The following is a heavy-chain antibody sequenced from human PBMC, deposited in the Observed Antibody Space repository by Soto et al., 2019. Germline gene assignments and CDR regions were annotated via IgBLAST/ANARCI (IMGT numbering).Heavy chain of an antibody. CDR3: ASPHFLSTVSSFYFDY. V-gene: IGHV3-48*01. CDR2: IRYGGSTT. CDR1: GFTFSNYK. J-gene: IGHJ4*02. D-gene: IGHD4-17*01. Sequence: GGSLRLSCEGSGFTFSNYKMNWVRQAPGKGLEWLSDIRYGGSTTYYADSVKGRFTISRDNSKNTLYLQMNSLRAEDTAVYYCASPHFLSTVSSFYFDYWGQGTLVTVSS.